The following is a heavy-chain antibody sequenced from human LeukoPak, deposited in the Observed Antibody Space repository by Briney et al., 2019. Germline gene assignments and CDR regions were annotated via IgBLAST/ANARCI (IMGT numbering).Heavy chain of an antibody. Sequence: GGSLRLSCAASGFTFSSYAMHWVRQAPGKGLEWVAVISYVETSKYYADSVKGRFTISRDNSKNMVYLQMNSLRAEDTAVYYCGRGIGDYDFWSGTRGNGMDVWGQGTTVTVSS. V-gene: IGHV3-30-3*01. CDR1: GFTFSSYA. D-gene: IGHD3-3*01. CDR3: GRGIGDYDFWSGTRGNGMDV. CDR2: ISYVETSK. J-gene: IGHJ6*02.